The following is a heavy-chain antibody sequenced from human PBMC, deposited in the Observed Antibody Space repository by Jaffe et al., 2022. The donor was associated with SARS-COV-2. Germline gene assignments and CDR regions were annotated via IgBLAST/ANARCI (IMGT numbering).Heavy chain of an antibody. CDR3: ARSTGEWYSSSSGYGSPYNWFDP. V-gene: IGHV4-59*01. Sequence: QVQLQESGPGLVKPSETLSLTCTVSGGSISSYYWSWIRQPPGKGLEWIGYIYYSGSTNYNPSLKSRVTISVDTSKNQFSLKLSSVTAADTAVYYCARSTGEWYSSSSGYGSPYNWFDPWGQGTLVTVSS. D-gene: IGHD6-6*01. CDR2: IYYSGST. CDR1: GGSISSYY. J-gene: IGHJ5*02.